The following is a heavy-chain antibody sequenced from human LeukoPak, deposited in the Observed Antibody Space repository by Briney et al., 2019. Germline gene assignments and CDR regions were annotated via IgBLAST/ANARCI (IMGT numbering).Heavy chain of an antibody. V-gene: IGHV4-4*09. CDR2: IYTSGST. CDR1: GGSISSYY. CDR3: ARDTCSGGSCYSDY. Sequence: SETLSLTCTVSGGSISSYYWSWIRQPPGKGLEWIGCIYTSGSTNYNPSLKSRVTISVDTSKNQFSLKLSSVTAADTAVYYCARDTCSGGSCYSDYWGQGTLVTVSS. D-gene: IGHD2-15*01. J-gene: IGHJ4*02.